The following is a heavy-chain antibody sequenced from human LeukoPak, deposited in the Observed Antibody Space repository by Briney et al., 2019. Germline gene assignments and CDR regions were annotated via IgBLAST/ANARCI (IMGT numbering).Heavy chain of an antibody. V-gene: IGHV3-7*01. D-gene: IGHD3-9*01. CDR2: IKQDGSEK. CDR1: GFTFSNAW. Sequence: PGGSLRLSCAASGFTFSNAWMSWVRQAPGKGLEWVANIKQDGSEKYYVGSVKGRFTISRDNAKNSLYLQMNGLRAEDTAVYYCARRDFDWFNWMVRPIDYWGQGTLVTVSS. CDR3: ARRDFDWFNWMVRPIDY. J-gene: IGHJ4*02.